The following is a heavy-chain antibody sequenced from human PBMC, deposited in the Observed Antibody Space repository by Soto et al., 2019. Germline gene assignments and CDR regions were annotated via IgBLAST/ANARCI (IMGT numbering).Heavy chain of an antibody. D-gene: IGHD4-17*01. CDR2: VIPIFGTA. J-gene: IGHJ6*01. CDR1: GGTFSSYA. Sequence: QVQLVQSGAEVKKPGSSVKVSCKASGGTFSSYAISWVRQAPGQGLEWMGGVIPIFGTANYAQKFQGRVTITADKSTITAYKELSSLRSEATAVYYCASVVENGYYGYYYYYGMDVWGQGTTVTVPS. V-gene: IGHV1-69*06. CDR3: ASVVENGYYGYYYYYGMDV.